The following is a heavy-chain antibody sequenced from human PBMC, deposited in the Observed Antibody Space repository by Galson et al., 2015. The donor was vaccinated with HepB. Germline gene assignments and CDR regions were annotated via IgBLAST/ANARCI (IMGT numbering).Heavy chain of an antibody. CDR1: GFTFSSYS. D-gene: IGHD3-22*01. CDR2: ISSSSSTI. Sequence: SLRLSCAASGFTFSSYSMNWVRQAPGKGLEWVSYISSSSSTIYYADSVKGRFTISRDNAKNSLYLQMNSLRDEDTAVYYCARDSVYYDSSGYYDFDYWGQGTLVTVSS. V-gene: IGHV3-48*02. J-gene: IGHJ4*02. CDR3: ARDSVYYDSSGYYDFDY.